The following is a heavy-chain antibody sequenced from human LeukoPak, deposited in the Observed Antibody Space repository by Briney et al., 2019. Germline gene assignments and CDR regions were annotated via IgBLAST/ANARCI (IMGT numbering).Heavy chain of an antibody. D-gene: IGHD2-2*01. CDR1: GDSVSSNSAA. J-gene: IGHJ4*02. V-gene: IGHV6-1*01. CDR2: TYYRSKWYN. Sequence: SQTLSLTCAISGDSVSSNSAAWNWIRQSPSRGLEWLGRTYYRSKWYNDYAVAVRSRIAINPDTSKNQFSLQLNSVTPEDTAVYYCAREGPMPGNNPTFDYWAQGALVTVSS. CDR3: AREGPMPGNNPTFDY.